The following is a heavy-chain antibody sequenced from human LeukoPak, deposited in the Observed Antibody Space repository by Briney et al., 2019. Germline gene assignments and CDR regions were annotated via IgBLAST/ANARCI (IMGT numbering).Heavy chain of an antibody. J-gene: IGHJ4*02. CDR1: GFTVSSNY. CDR2: IYSGGST. Sequence: GGSLRLSCAASGFTVSSNYMSWVRQAPGKGLEWVSVIYSGGSTYYADSVKGRFTISRDNSKNTLYLQMNSLRAEDTAVYYCAREEGCSTSCYRGRYFDYWGQGTLVTVSS. V-gene: IGHV3-53*01. CDR3: AREEGCSTSCYRGRYFDY. D-gene: IGHD2-2*02.